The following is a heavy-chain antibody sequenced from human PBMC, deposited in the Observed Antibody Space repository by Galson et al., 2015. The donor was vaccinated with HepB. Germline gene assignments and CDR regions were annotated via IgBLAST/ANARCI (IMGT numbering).Heavy chain of an antibody. CDR3: ARAPPYCGGDCYSDY. J-gene: IGHJ4*02. Sequence: SLRLSCAASGFTFSSYSMNWVRQAPGKGLEWVSSISSSSSYIYYADSVKGRFTISRDNAKNSLYLQMNSLRAEDTAVYYCARAPPYCGGDCYSDYWGQGTLVTVSS. CDR2: ISSSSSYI. CDR1: GFTFSSYS. D-gene: IGHD2-21*02. V-gene: IGHV3-21*01.